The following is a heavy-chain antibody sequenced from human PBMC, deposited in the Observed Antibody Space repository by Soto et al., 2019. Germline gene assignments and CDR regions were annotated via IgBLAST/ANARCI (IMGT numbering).Heavy chain of an antibody. J-gene: IGHJ3*02. Sequence: GGSLRLSCAASGFTFSSYSMNWVRQAPGKGLEWVSSISSSSSYIYYADSVKGRFTISRDNAKNSLYLQMNSLRAEDTAVYYCATVRFTGYGEPDAFDIWGQGTMVTVSS. CDR1: GFTFSSYS. CDR3: ATVRFTGYGEPDAFDI. V-gene: IGHV3-21*01. CDR2: ISSSSSYI. D-gene: IGHD4-17*01.